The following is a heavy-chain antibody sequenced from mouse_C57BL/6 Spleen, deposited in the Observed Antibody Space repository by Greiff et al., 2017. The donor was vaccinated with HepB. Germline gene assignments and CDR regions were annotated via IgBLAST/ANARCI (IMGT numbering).Heavy chain of an antibody. V-gene: IGHV2-9-1*01. CDR1: GFSLTSYA. J-gene: IGHJ3*01. CDR2: IWTGGGT. D-gene: IGHD2-4*01. Sequence: VQVVESGPGLVAPSQRLSITCTVSGFSLTSYAISWVRQPPGKGLEWLGVIWTGGGTNYNSALKSRLSISKDNSKSQVFLKMNSLQTDDTARYYCARNYDYDGAWFAYWGQGTLVTVSA. CDR3: ARNYDYDGAWFAY.